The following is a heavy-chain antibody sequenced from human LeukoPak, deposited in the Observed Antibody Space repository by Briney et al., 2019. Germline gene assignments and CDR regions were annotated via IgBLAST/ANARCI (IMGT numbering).Heavy chain of an antibody. CDR3: ARVRYDGSGYYPLSDY. Sequence: GGSLRLSCAASGFTFSSYTMNWVRQAPGKGLEWVSSITRTSIYTYYADSLKGRFTISRDNAKKSLYLQMNSLRAEDTAVYYCARVRYDGSGYYPLSDYWGQGTLVTVSS. J-gene: IGHJ4*02. CDR1: GFTFSSYT. D-gene: IGHD3-22*01. CDR2: ITRTSIYT. V-gene: IGHV3-21*01.